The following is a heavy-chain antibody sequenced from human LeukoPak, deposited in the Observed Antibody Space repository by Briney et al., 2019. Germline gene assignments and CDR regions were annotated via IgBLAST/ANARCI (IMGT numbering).Heavy chain of an antibody. CDR2: INHSGST. Sequence: SETLSLTCTVSGGSISSSSYYWGWIRQPPGKGLEWIGEINHSGSTNYNPSLKSRVTISVDTSKNQFSLKLSSVTAADTAVYYCARVAVAHDAFDIWGQGTMVTVSS. V-gene: IGHV4-39*07. CDR1: GGSISSSSYY. CDR3: ARVAVAHDAFDI. D-gene: IGHD5-12*01. J-gene: IGHJ3*02.